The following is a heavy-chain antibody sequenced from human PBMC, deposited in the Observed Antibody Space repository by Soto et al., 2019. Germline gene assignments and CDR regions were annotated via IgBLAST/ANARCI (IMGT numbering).Heavy chain of an antibody. CDR1: GGSISSGGYY. CDR2: IYYSGST. V-gene: IGHV4-31*03. Sequence: SETLSLTCTVSGGSISSGGYYWSWIRQHPGKGLEWIGYIYYSGSTYYNPSLKSRVTISVDTSKNQFSLKLSSVTAADTAVYYCARSSGVYPDYWGQGTLVTVSS. CDR3: ARSSGVYPDY. J-gene: IGHJ4*02. D-gene: IGHD4-17*01.